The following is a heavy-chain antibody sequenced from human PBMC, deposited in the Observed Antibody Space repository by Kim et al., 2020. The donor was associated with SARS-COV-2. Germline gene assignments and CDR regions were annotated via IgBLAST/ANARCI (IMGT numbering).Heavy chain of an antibody. CDR3: ARSSGYYREEFDY. J-gene: IGHJ4*02. CDR1: GGSISSSSYY. V-gene: IGHV4-39*01. Sequence: SETLSLTCTVSGGSISSSSYYWGWIRQPPGKGLEWIGSIYYSGSTYYNPSLKSRVTISVDTSKNQFSLKLSSVTAADTAVYYCARSSGYYREEFDYWGQGTLVTVSS. CDR2: IYYSGST. D-gene: IGHD3-22*01.